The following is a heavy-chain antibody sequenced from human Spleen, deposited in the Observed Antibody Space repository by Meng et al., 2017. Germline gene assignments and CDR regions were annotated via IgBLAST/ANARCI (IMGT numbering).Heavy chain of an antibody. CDR3: ARDAGVVAGTGFYYYNYGMDV. CDR2: LNSDGSST. Sequence: GESLKISCAASGFTFSSYWMHWVRQAPGKGLVWVSRLNSDGSSTSDADSVKGRFTISRDNAKNTPYLHMNRLRAEDTAVYYCARDAGVVAGTGFYYYNYGMDVWGQGTTVTVSS. CDR1: GFTFSSYW. J-gene: IGHJ6*02. D-gene: IGHD2-15*01. V-gene: IGHV3-74*01.